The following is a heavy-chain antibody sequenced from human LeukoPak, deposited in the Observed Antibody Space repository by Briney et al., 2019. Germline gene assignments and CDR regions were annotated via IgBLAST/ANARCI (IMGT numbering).Heavy chain of an antibody. J-gene: IGHJ4*02. V-gene: IGHV3-33*01. CDR2: VWHDGSNR. D-gene: IGHD3-10*01. Sequence: GGSLRLSRTAPGFTFSSYAIHWIRQAPGQGLEWVALVWHDGSNRHYADSVKGRFTISRDNSKNTVYLQMNSLRDEDTAVYYSARELFGSGSCPHYWPQRTLVTVPS. CDR1: GFTFSSYA. CDR3: ARELFGSGSCPHY.